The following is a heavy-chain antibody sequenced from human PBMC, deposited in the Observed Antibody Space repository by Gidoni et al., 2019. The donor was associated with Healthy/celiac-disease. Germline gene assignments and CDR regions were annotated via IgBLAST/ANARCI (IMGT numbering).Heavy chain of an antibody. D-gene: IGHD5-12*01. V-gene: IGHV3-30*18. CDR1: GFTFSSYG. CDR3: AKDQYSGYDYAPISDY. Sequence: SCAASGFTFSSYGMHWVRQAPGKGLEWVAVISYDGSNKYYADSVKGRFTISRDNSKNTLYLQMNSLRAEDTAVYYCAKDQYSGYDYAPISDYWGQGTLVTVSS. CDR2: ISYDGSNK. J-gene: IGHJ4*02.